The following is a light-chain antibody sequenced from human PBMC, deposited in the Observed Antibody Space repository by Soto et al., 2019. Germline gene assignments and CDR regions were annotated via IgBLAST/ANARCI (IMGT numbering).Light chain of an antibody. CDR1: SSVVGGYNY. V-gene: IGLV2-11*01. J-gene: IGLJ1*01. Sequence: QSVLTQPRSVSGSPGQSVTISCTGTSSVVGGYNYVSWYQQHPGKAPKLMIYDVSKRPSGVPDRFSGSKSGNTASLTIFGLQAEDEADYYCCSYAGSYTEVFGTGTKVTVL. CDR2: DVS. CDR3: CSYAGSYTEV.